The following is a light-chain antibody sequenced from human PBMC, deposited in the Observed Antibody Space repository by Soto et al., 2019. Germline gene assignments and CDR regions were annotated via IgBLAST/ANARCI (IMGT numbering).Light chain of an antibody. CDR1: QSITNY. CDR3: QQYGNSPYA. Sequence: EIVLTQSPGTLSLSPGERATLSCRASQSITNYLAWYQQRAGQAPRLLIYGASSRATVIPDRFSGSGSGTDFTLTISRLEPEDFAVYYCQQYGNSPYAFGQGTKLEIK. V-gene: IGKV3-20*01. J-gene: IGKJ2*01. CDR2: GAS.